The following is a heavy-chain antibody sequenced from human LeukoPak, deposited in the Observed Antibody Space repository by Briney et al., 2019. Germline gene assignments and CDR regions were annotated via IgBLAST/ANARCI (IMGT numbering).Heavy chain of an antibody. J-gene: IGHJ4*02. D-gene: IGHD3-10*01. V-gene: IGHV4-39*07. CDR2: IYYSGST. CDR1: GDSISSSSSY. Sequence: PSETLSLTCTVSGDSISSSSSYWGWIRQPPGEGLEWIGSIYYSGSTYYNTSLKSRVTISVDTSKNQFSLKLSSVTAADTAVYYCARTRAPYYYSAGSPDFWGQGTLVTVSS. CDR3: ARTRAPYYYSAGSPDF.